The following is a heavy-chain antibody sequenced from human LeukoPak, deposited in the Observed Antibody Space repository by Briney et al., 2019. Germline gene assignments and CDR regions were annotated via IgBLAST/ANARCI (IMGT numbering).Heavy chain of an antibody. CDR3: IRVSMIVVVTPYYFDY. CDR1: GFIFGDYA. CDR2: IRSRVYGGTT. D-gene: IGHD3-22*01. J-gene: IGHJ4*02. V-gene: IGHV3-49*04. Sequence: AGGSLRLSCTASGFIFGDYAMSWVRQAPGKGLEWVGFIRSRVYGGTTEYAASVQGRFTISREDSKNIAYLQMNSLKTEDTAVYYCIRVSMIVVVTPYYFDYWGQGTLDTVSS.